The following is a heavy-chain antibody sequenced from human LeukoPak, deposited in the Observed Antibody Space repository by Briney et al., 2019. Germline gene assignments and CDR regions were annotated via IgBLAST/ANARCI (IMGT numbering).Heavy chain of an antibody. J-gene: IGHJ4*02. CDR3: AKDLYGDYGRGIDY. CDR2: IRYDGTNK. Sequence: PGGSLRLSCAASRFSFSKYGMHWVRQAPGKGLEWVALIRYDGTNKYYVDSVKGRFTISRDNSKNTLYLQMNSLRAEDTAVYYCAKDLYGDYGRGIDYWGQGTLVTVSS. CDR1: RFSFSKYG. D-gene: IGHD4-17*01. V-gene: IGHV3-30*02.